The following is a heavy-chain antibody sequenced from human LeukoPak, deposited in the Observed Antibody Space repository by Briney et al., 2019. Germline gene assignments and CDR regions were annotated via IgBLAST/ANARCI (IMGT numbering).Heavy chain of an antibody. Sequence: GGSLRLSCAASGFTFSSYSMNWVRQAPGKGLEWVSSISSSSSYIYYADSVKGRFTISRDNAKNSLYLQMNSLRAEDTAVYYCAKDQQRYCSGGSCLNSFDYWGQGTLVTVSS. CDR3: AKDQQRYCSGGSCLNSFDY. D-gene: IGHD2-15*01. J-gene: IGHJ4*02. CDR2: ISSSSSYI. CDR1: GFTFSSYS. V-gene: IGHV3-21*04.